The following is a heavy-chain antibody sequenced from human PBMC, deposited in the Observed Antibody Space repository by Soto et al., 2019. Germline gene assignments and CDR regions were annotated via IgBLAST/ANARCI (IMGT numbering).Heavy chain of an antibody. CDR3: AKDRLTWWYPDYYGMDV. CDR1: GFTFSSYG. CDR2: ISYDGSNK. Sequence: PVGSLRLSCAASGFTFSSYGMHWVRQAPGKGLEWVAVISYDGSNKYYADSVKGRFTISRDNSKNTLYLQMNSLRAEDTAVYYCAKDRLTWWYPDYYGMDVWGQGTTVTVSX. D-gene: IGHD2-15*01. V-gene: IGHV3-30*18. J-gene: IGHJ6*02.